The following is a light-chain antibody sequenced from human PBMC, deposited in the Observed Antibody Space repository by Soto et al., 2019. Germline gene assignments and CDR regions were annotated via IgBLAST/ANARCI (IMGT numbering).Light chain of an antibody. V-gene: IGKV1-39*01. CDR1: PSIANY. CDR3: QQSYSTPWT. J-gene: IGKJ1*01. Sequence: DIQMTQSPSSLSASVGDRVTIACRASPSIANYLNWYQQKPGRAPKLLIYAASSLQSGVPSRFSGSGSGTDFTLTISSLQPEDFATYYCQQSYSTPWTFGQGTKVDIK. CDR2: AAS.